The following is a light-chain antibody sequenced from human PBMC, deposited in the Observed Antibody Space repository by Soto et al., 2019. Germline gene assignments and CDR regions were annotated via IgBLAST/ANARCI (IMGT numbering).Light chain of an antibody. CDR1: SSNIGAGYD. J-gene: IGLJ1*01. CDR2: GNS. Sequence: QSVLTQPPSVSGAPGQRVTISCTGSSSNIGAGYDVHWYQQLPGTAPKLLIYGNSNRPSGVPDRFSGSKSGTSASLAISGLRSEDEADYYCAAWDDSLSGRYVFGTGTKVTV. CDR3: AAWDDSLSGRYV. V-gene: IGLV1-40*01.